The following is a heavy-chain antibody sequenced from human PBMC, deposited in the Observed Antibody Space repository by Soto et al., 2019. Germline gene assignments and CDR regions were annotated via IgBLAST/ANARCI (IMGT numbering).Heavy chain of an antibody. D-gene: IGHD3-10*01. CDR3: ARGLHPNYGSGSYPYFDY. CDR2: ISPYNGNT. Sequence: GASVKVSCKASGYTFSNYGITWVRQAPGQGLEWMGWISPYNGNTNQAQKLQGRLTMTTDTSTRTAYMELRSLTSDDTAVYYCARGLHPNYGSGSYPYFDYWGQGTTVTVSS. J-gene: IGHJ4*03. V-gene: IGHV1-18*01. CDR1: GYTFSNYG.